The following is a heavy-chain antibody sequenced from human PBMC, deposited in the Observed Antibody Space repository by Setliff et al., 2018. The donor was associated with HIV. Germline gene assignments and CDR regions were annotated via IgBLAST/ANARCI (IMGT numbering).Heavy chain of an antibody. CDR1: GYTFTGYY. V-gene: IGHV1-2*02. D-gene: IGHD4-17*01. J-gene: IGHJ4*02. CDR2: INPSDGGA. Sequence: ASVKVSCKASGYTFTGYYLHWVRQAPGQGLEWMGWINPSDGGAMYAHNFEGRVTMTRDTSISTFYMEVTRLTSDDTAVYYCARDRGRYGDYRDFDYWGQGALVTVS. CDR3: ARDRGRYGDYRDFDY.